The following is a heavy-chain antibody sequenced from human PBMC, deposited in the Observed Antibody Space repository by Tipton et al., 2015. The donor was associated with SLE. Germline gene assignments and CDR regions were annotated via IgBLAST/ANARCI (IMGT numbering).Heavy chain of an antibody. Sequence: TLSLTCTVSGGSISSYYWSWIRQPPGKGLEWIGYISYSGDTRHNPSLQSRVTVSIGPSKNQFSLKLTSVTSADTAVYYCASVPKRGSTWHAEYFQHWGPGTLVTVSS. J-gene: IGHJ1*01. CDR3: ASVPKRGSTWHAEYFQH. CDR1: GGSISSYY. D-gene: IGHD6-13*01. CDR2: ISYSGDT. V-gene: IGHV4-59*01.